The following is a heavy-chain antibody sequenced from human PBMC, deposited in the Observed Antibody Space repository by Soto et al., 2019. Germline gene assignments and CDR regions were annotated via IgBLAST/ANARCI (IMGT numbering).Heavy chain of an antibody. V-gene: IGHV1-18*01. D-gene: IGHD3-10*01. J-gene: IGHJ1*01. CDR3: ARDQRYYGSGYYYSDS. CDR1: GYTFTSYG. Sequence: ASVKVSCKASGYTFTSYGISWVRQAPGQGLEWMGWISAYNGNTNYAQKLQGRVTMTTDTSTSTAYMELRSLRSDDTAVYYCARDQRYYGSGYYYSDSWGQGTLVTVSS. CDR2: ISAYNGNT.